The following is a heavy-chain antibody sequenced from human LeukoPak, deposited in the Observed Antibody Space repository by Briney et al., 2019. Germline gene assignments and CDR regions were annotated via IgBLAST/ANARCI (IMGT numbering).Heavy chain of an antibody. J-gene: IGHJ3*02. CDR3: ARAVGIDAFDI. D-gene: IGHD1-26*01. CDR1: GFTFSSYW. V-gene: IGHV3-74*01. CDR2: INSDGSST. Sequence: GGSLRLSCAASGFTFSSYWMHWVRQAPGKGLVWVSRINSDGSSTSYADSVKGRFTISRDNAKNTLYLQMNSLRAEDTAVYYCARAVGIDAFDIWGQGTMVTVSS.